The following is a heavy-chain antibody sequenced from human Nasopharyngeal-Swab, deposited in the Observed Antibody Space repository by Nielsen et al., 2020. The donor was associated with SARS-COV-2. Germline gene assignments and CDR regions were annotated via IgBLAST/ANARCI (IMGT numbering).Heavy chain of an antibody. V-gene: IGHV4-59*01. D-gene: IGHD6-19*01. CDR3: ARALTTYSSGWYIDY. J-gene: IGHJ4*02. CDR1: GGSISSYY. Sequence: SETLSLTCTVSGGSISSYYWSWIRQPPGKGLEWIGYIYYSGSTNYNPSLKSRDTISVDTSKNQFSLKLSSVTAADTAVYYCARALTTYSSGWYIDYWGQGTLVTVSS. CDR2: IYYSGST.